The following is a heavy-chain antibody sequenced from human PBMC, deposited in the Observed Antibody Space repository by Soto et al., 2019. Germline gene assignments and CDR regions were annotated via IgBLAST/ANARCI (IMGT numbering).Heavy chain of an antibody. CDR1: GGSIRGYY. V-gene: IGHV4-59*01. CDR2: VYYSGNT. D-gene: IGHD5-12*01. J-gene: IGHJ4*02. CDR3: ARAPSIVAVFGRYYFDY. Sequence: NPSETLSLTCSVSGGSIRGYYWSWIRQPPGKGLEWIGYVYYSGNTNYNPSLKSRVSISVDTSKNQFSLKLTSVTAADTAVYYCARAPSIVAVFGRYYFDYWGQGTLVTVSS.